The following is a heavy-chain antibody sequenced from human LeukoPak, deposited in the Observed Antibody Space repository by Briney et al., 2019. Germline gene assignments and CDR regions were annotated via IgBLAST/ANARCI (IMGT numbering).Heavy chain of an antibody. V-gene: IGHV1-2*02. CDR2: INPNSGGT. CDR1: GYTFTGYY. D-gene: IGHD2-2*01. J-gene: IGHJ3*02. CDR3: ARYCSSTSCYGENAFDI. Sequence: ASVKVSCQASGYTFTGYYMHWVRQAAGQGLEWMGWINPNSGGTNYALKFQGRVTMTRDTSISTAYMELSRLRSDDTAVYYCARYCSSTSCYGENAFDIWGQGTMVTVSS.